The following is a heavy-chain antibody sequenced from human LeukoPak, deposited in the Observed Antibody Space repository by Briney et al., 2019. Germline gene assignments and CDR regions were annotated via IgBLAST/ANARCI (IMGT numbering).Heavy chain of an antibody. CDR3: ARDPPPIMAVHPQYYFDY. D-gene: IGHD6-19*01. Sequence: PTGGSLRLSCAASGFTFSSYAMHWVRQAPGKGLEWVAVISYDGSNKYYADSVKGRFTISRDNSKNTLYLQMNSLRAEDTAVYYCARDPPPIMAVHPQYYFDYWGQGTLVTVSS. CDR1: GFTFSSYA. V-gene: IGHV3-30*04. J-gene: IGHJ4*02. CDR2: ISYDGSNK.